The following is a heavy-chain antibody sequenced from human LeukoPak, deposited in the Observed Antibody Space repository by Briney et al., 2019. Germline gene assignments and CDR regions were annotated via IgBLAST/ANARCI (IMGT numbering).Heavy chain of an antibody. CDR3: ARVSGITGTHYFDY. V-gene: IGHV4-4*07. J-gene: IGHJ4*02. CDR2: IYTSGST. D-gene: IGHD1-7*01. CDR1: GGSISSYY. Sequence: PSETLSLTCTVSGGSISSYYWSWIRQPAGKGLEWIGRIYTSGSTNYNPSLKSRVTISVDTSKNQFSLKLSSVTAADTAVYYCARVSGITGTHYFDYWGQGTLVTVSS.